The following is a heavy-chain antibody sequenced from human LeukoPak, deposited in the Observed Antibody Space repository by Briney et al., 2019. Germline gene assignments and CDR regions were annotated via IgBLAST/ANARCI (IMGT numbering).Heavy chain of an antibody. J-gene: IGHJ3*02. V-gene: IGHV1-69*05. CDR1: GGTFSSYA. Sequence: ASVKVSCKASGGTFSSYAISWVRQAPGQGLEWMGGIIPIFGTANYAQKFQGRVMITTDESTSTAYMELSSLRSEDTAVYYCARPVLWFGEPHAFDIWGQGTMVTVSS. CDR2: IIPIFGTA. CDR3: ARPVLWFGEPHAFDI. D-gene: IGHD3-10*01.